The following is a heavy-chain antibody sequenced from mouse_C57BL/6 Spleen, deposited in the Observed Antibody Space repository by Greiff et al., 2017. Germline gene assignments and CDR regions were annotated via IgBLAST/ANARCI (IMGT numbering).Heavy chain of an antibody. J-gene: IGHJ4*01. CDR3: ARLTGTVYAMDY. D-gene: IGHD4-1*01. V-gene: IGHV7-3*01. Sequence: EVQRVESGGGLVQPGGSLSLSCAASGFTFTDYYMSWVRQPPGKALEWLGFIRNKANGYTTEYSASVKGRFTISRDNSQSILYLQMNALRAEDSATYYCARLTGTVYAMDYWGQGTSVTVSS. CDR1: GFTFTDYY. CDR2: IRNKANGYTT.